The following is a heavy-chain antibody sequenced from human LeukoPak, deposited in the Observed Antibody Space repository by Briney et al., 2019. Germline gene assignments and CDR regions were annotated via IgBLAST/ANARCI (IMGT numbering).Heavy chain of an antibody. CDR2: ISWNSGSI. CDR1: GFTFDDYA. D-gene: IGHD6-19*01. V-gene: IGHV3-9*01. J-gene: IGHJ4*02. CDR3: ARGTIIAVAGVDY. Sequence: GGSLRLSCAASGFTFDDYAMHWVRQAPGKGLEWVSGISWNSGSIGYADSVKGRFTISRDNAKNTLYLQMNSLRAEDTAVYYCARGTIIAVAGVDYWGQGTPVTVSS.